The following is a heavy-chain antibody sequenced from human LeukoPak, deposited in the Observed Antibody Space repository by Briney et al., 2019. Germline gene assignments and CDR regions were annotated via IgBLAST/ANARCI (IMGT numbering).Heavy chain of an antibody. Sequence: GGSLRLSCAASGFTFSSYGMHWVHQAPGKGLEWVAVISYDGSNKYYADSVKGRFTISRDNSKDTLYLQMNSLRAEDTAVYYCAKDYHDFWSGYYVPGSFDYWGQGTLVTVSS. J-gene: IGHJ4*02. V-gene: IGHV3-30*18. CDR3: AKDYHDFWSGYYVPGSFDY. CDR1: GFTFSSYG. CDR2: ISYDGSNK. D-gene: IGHD3-3*01.